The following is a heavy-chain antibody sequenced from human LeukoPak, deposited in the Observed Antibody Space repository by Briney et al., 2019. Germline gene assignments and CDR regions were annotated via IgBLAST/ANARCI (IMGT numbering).Heavy chain of an antibody. CDR2: TWYDGSNK. Sequence: GGSLRLSCAASGFTFSSYGMHWVRQAPGKGLEWVAVTWYDGSNKYYADSVKGRFTISRDNSKNTPYLQMNSLRAEDTAVYYCARGGPLGAPGAFDIWGQGTMVTVSS. D-gene: IGHD3-16*01. V-gene: IGHV3-33*01. CDR3: ARGGPLGAPGAFDI. CDR1: GFTFSSYG. J-gene: IGHJ3*02.